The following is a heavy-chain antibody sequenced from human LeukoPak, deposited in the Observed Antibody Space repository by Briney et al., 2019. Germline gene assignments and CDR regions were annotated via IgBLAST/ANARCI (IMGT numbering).Heavy chain of an antibody. CDR3: ARLTVTTRSFDY. Sequence: ASVKVSCTASGYTFTSYAMHWVRQAPGQRLEWMGWINAGNGNTKYSQTFQGRVTITRDTSASTAYMELSSLRSEDTAVYYCARLTVTTRSFDYWGQGTLVTVSS. CDR1: GYTFTSYA. D-gene: IGHD4-17*01. J-gene: IGHJ4*02. V-gene: IGHV1-3*01. CDR2: INAGNGNT.